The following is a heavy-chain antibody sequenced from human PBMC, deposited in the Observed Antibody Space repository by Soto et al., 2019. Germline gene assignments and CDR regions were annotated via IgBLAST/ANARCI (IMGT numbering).Heavy chain of an antibody. V-gene: IGHV3-20*04. CDR1: GFTFDDYG. D-gene: IGHD2-15*01. CDR3: ARGVPFNGVVVVAATPPSVLVFDI. Sequence: GGSLRLSCAASGFTFDDYGISWVRQAPGKGLEWVSGINWNGGSTGYADSVKGRFTISRDNAKNSLYLQMNSLRAEATALYYCARGVPFNGVVVVAATPPSVLVFDIWGQGTMVTVSS. J-gene: IGHJ3*02. CDR2: INWNGGST.